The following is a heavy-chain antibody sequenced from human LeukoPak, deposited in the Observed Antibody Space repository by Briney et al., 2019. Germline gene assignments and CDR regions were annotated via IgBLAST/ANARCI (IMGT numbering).Heavy chain of an antibody. CDR3: ARGYYGSGSISFDP. CDR1: GYTFTSYG. D-gene: IGHD3-10*01. CDR2: MNPNSGNT. Sequence: ASVTVSCKASGYTFTSYGINRVRQAAGQGLEWMGWMNPNSGNTGYAQKFQGRVTMTRNTSISTAYMDLSCLSSEDTAVFYCARGYYGSGSISFDPWGQGTLVTVSS. J-gene: IGHJ5*02. V-gene: IGHV1-8*02.